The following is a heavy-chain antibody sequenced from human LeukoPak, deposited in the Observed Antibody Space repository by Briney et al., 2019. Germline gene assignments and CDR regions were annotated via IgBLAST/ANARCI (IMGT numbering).Heavy chain of an antibody. CDR2: VNQSGST. Sequence: SSETLSLTCTVSGGSISSSSYYWGWIRQPPGKGLEWIGEVNQSGSTNYNPSLKSRVTISMDTSKNQFSLKLSSVTAADTAVYYCARLCSGGSCDFDCWGQGTLVTVSS. CDR3: ARLCSGGSCDFDC. D-gene: IGHD2-15*01. V-gene: IGHV4-39*07. J-gene: IGHJ4*02. CDR1: GGSISSSSYY.